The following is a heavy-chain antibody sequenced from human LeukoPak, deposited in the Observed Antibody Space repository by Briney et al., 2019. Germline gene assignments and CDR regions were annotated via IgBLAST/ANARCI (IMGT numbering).Heavy chain of an antibody. J-gene: IGHJ4*02. D-gene: IGHD6-19*01. CDR1: GYTFTDYY. CDR2: ISAYNGNT. V-gene: IGHV1-18*04. Sequence: ASVKVSCKASGYTFTDYYIRWVRQAPGQGLEWMGWISAYNGNTNYAQKLQGRVTMTTDTSTSTAYMELRSLRSDDTAVYYCARDRIAVAGPRYFDYWGQGTLVTVSS. CDR3: ARDRIAVAGPRYFDY.